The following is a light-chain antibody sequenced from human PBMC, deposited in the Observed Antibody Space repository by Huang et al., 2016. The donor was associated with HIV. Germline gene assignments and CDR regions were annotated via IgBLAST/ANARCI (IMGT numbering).Light chain of an antibody. Sequence: EIVSTQSPATLSLSPGERATLSCRASQSVSSYLAWYQQKPGQAPRLLIYDASNRATGIPARFSGSGSGTDFTLTISSLEPEDFAVYYCQQRSNSFLTFGGGTKVEIK. CDR1: QSVSSY. J-gene: IGKJ4*01. V-gene: IGKV3-11*01. CDR2: DAS. CDR3: QQRSNSFLT.